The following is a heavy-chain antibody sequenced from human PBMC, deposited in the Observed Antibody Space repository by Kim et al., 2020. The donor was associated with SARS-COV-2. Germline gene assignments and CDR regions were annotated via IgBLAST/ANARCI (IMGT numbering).Heavy chain of an antibody. V-gene: IGHV3-48*02. Sequence: GGSLRLSCAASGFTFSSYSMNWVRQAPGKGLEWVSYISSSSSTIYYADSVKGRFTISRDNAKNSLYLQMNSLRDEDTAVYYCARDVLAAAGKWGYAFDIWGQGTMVTVSS. CDR3: ARDVLAAAGKWGYAFDI. D-gene: IGHD6-13*01. J-gene: IGHJ3*02. CDR1: GFTFSSYS. CDR2: ISSSSSTI.